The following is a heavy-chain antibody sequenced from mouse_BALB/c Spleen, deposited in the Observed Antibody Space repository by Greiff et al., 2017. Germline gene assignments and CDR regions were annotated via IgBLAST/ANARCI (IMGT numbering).Heavy chain of an antibody. CDR1: GFTFSSYA. Sequence: EVKLVESGGGLVKPGGSLKLSCAASGFTFSSYAMSWVRQSPEKRLEWVAEISSGGSYTYYPDTVTGRFTISRDNAKNTLYLEMSSLRSEDTAMYYCAREITTVYAMDYWGQGTSVTVSS. V-gene: IGHV5-9-4*01. D-gene: IGHD1-1*01. CDR2: ISSGGSYT. CDR3: AREITTVYAMDY. J-gene: IGHJ4*01.